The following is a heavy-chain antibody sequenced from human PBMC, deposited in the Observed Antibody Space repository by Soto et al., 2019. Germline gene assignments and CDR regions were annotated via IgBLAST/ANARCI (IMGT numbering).Heavy chain of an antibody. CDR3: AREGTTNSYYRDV. Sequence: QVQLVESGGGVVQPGRSLRLSCAASGFTFSSFGMHWVRQAPGKGLKWVAVIYYDGSDKYYSDSVQGRFTISRDNSKNTLYLQMNSLRAEDTAVYYCAREGTTNSYYRDVWGKGTTVTVSS. J-gene: IGHJ6*03. D-gene: IGHD2-2*01. V-gene: IGHV3-33*01. CDR1: GFTFSSFG. CDR2: IYYDGSDK.